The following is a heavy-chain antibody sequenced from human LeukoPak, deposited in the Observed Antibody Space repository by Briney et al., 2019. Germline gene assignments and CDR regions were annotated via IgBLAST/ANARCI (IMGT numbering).Heavy chain of an antibody. Sequence: SGPTLLNPSPTLTLTFTFSGSSLSTRGMCVRWIRQPPVNALEWLARIDWDDDKYYSTSLKTRLTISKDTSKNQVVLTMTNMDPVDTATYYCARFHSGSYSGIFDYWGQGTLVTVSS. V-gene: IGHV2-70*11. CDR2: IDWDDDK. CDR3: ARFHSGSYSGIFDY. D-gene: IGHD1-26*01. CDR1: GSSLSTRGMC. J-gene: IGHJ4*02.